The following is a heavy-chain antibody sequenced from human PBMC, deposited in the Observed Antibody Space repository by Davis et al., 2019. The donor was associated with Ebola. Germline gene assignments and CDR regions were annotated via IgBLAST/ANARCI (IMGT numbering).Heavy chain of an antibody. Sequence: GESLKISCAASGFTFSVYTMNWVRQAPGKGLEWVSSISSSSTSIDYADSVKGRFTISRDNAKNSLYLQMNSLRAEDTAVYYCARGPNYYDGYWGQGILVTVSS. CDR2: ISSSSTSI. V-gene: IGHV3-21*04. CDR1: GFTFSVYT. D-gene: IGHD3-22*01. J-gene: IGHJ4*02. CDR3: ARGPNYYDGY.